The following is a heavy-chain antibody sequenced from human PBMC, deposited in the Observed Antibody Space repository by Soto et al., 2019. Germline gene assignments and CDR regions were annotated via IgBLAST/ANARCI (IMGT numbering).Heavy chain of an antibody. V-gene: IGHV3-15*07. J-gene: IGHJ4*02. Sequence: EVQLVESGGGLVKPGGSLRLSCAASGFTFSNAWMNSVRQAPGKGLEWVGRIKSKTDGGTTDYAAPVKGRFTISRDDSRNTLYLQMNSLKTEDTAVYYCTTDLSYYDSSGLEGIDYWGQGTLVTVSS. CDR1: GFTFSNAW. D-gene: IGHD3-22*01. CDR3: TTDLSYYDSSGLEGIDY. CDR2: IKSKTDGGTT.